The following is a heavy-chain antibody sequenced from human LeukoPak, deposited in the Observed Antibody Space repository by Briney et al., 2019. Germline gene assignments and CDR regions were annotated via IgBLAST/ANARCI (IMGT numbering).Heavy chain of an antibody. J-gene: IGHJ4*02. D-gene: IGHD3-22*01. CDR2: INSDGSNT. Sequence: PGGSLRLSCAASGFTFSSYWMHWVRQAPGKGLVWVSRINSDGSNTNYADSVKGRFTISRDNAKNSLYLQMNSLRAEDTAVYYCARETHYDSSGYHNDYWGQGILVTVSS. V-gene: IGHV3-74*01. CDR1: GFTFSSYW. CDR3: ARETHYDSSGYHNDY.